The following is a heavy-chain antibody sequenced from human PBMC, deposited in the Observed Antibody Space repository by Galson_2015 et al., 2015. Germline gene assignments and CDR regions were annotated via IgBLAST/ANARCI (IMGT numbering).Heavy chain of an antibody. CDR3: ARDACSGGSCYAPRWFDP. CDR1: RFTFSSYS. CDR2: ISSNSRTT. Sequence: SLRLSCAASRFTFSSYSMNWIRQAPGKGLEWVSYISSNSRTTFYADSVKGRFTISRDNAKNSLYLQVSRLRGEDTAVYYCARDACSGGSCYAPRWFDPWGQGTLVTVSS. D-gene: IGHD2-15*01. J-gene: IGHJ5*02. V-gene: IGHV3-48*01.